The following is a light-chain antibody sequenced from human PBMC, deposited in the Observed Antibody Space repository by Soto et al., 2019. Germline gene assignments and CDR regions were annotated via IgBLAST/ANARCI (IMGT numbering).Light chain of an antibody. V-gene: IGKV3-15*01. CDR2: GES. CDR1: PSVTSH. J-gene: IGKJ2*01. CDR3: QQYNTWPYT. Sequence: EIVMTQSPATLSVSPGESATLSCRASPSVTSHLAWYQQKPGQAPRLLIYGESTRATGVPPRFSGSGSGTEFTLTISSLQSEDFAVYYCQQYNTWPYTFGQGTKLEI.